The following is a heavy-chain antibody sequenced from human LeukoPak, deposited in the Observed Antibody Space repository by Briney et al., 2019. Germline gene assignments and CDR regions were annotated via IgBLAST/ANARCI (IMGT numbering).Heavy chain of an antibody. CDR3: ARERAVQQLVPHYYYYMDV. Sequence: GGSLRLSCAASGLTFSSYSMNWVRQAPGKGLEWVSSISSSSSYIYYADSVKGRFTISRDNSKNTLYLQMNSLRAEDTAVYYCARERAVQQLVPHYYYYMDVWGKGTTVTVSS. D-gene: IGHD6-13*01. V-gene: IGHV3-21*04. CDR1: GLTFSSYS. CDR2: ISSSSSYI. J-gene: IGHJ6*03.